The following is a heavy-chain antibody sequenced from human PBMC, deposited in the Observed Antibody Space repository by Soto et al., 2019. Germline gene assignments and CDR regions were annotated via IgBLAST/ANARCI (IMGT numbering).Heavy chain of an antibody. CDR1: GFTFSSYG. D-gene: IGHD3-3*01. Sequence: QVQLVESGGGVVQPGRSLRLSCAASGFTFSSYGMHWVRQAPGKGLEWVAVISYDGSNKYYADSVKGRFTISRDNSKNTLYLQMNSLSAEDTAVYYCAVSWLEWPADSWGQGTLVTVSS. J-gene: IGHJ4*02. CDR3: AVSWLEWPADS. V-gene: IGHV3-30*03. CDR2: ISYDGSNK.